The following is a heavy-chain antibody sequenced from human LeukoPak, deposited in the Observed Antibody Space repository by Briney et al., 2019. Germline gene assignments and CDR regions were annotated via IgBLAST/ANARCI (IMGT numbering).Heavy chain of an antibody. CDR1: GFTFSSSW. CDR3: ARDPGYESWGPFWGGMDV. J-gene: IGHJ6*04. Sequence: PGGSLRLSCAASGFTFSSSWMHWVRQAPGKGLVWVSRITRDGSSTTYADSVKGRFTTSRDNAENTLYLQMDSLRDDDTAVYYCARDPGYESWGPFWGGMDVWGNGTTVIVSS. D-gene: IGHD3-16*01. CDR2: ITRDGSST. V-gene: IGHV3-74*01.